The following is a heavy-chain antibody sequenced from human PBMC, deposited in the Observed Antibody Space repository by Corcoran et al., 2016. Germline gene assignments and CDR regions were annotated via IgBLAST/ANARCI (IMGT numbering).Heavy chain of an antibody. CDR1: GGTFSSYA. Sequence: QVQLVQSGAAVKKPGSSVKVSCKASGGTFSSYAISWVRQAPGQGLEWMGGIIPIFGTANYAQKFQGRVTITADESTSTAYMELSSLRSEDTDVYYWARKSSSWTRVGMDGWGQGTTVTGSS. D-gene: IGHD6-13*01. CDR2: IIPIFGTA. CDR3: ARKSSSWTRVGMDG. V-gene: IGHV1-69*01. J-gene: IGHJ6*02.